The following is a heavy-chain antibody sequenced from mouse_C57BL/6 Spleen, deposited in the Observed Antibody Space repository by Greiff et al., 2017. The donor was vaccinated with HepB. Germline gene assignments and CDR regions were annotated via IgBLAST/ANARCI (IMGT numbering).Heavy chain of an antibody. CDR3: ARTYYYGSAEAFAY. D-gene: IGHD1-1*01. Sequence: QVQLQQPGPELVKPGASVKISCKASGYTFTDYYITWVKQRPGQGLEWIGWIYPGSGNTKYNEKFKGKATLTVDTSSSTAYMQLRGLTSEDSAVYFCARTYYYGSAEAFAYWGQGTLVTVSA. CDR2: IYPGSGNT. J-gene: IGHJ3*01. CDR1: GYTFTDYY. V-gene: IGHV1-84*01.